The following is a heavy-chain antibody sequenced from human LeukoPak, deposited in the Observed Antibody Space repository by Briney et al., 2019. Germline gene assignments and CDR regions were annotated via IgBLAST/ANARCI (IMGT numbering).Heavy chain of an antibody. CDR1: GGSISSSSYY. CDR2: IYYSGGT. D-gene: IGHD1-26*01. V-gene: IGHV4-39*01. CDR3: APGSTSGNRGSYFDP. J-gene: IGHJ5*02. Sequence: PSETLSLTCTVSGGSISSSSYYWGWIRQPPGKGLEWIGSIYYSGGTYYNPSLKSRLTISVDTSKNQFSLKLSSVTAADTAVYYCAPGSTSGNRGSYFDPWGQGTLVTVSS.